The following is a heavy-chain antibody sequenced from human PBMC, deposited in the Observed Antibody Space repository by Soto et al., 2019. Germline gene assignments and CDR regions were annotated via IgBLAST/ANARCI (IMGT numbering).Heavy chain of an antibody. V-gene: IGHV1-69*02. D-gene: IGHD3-10*01. CDR2: IIPMLGMS. Sequence: QVQLVQSGAEVKTPGSSVKVSCTASGDTFNFYTLSWVRQAPGQGLEWMGRIIPMLGMSNYAKKFQGRVTMIADKATRTVYMVLSGLRSEDTALYYCATNYGSGSTHVDNWGHGTLVTVSS. CDR1: GDTFNFYT. CDR3: ATNYGSGSTHVDN. J-gene: IGHJ4*01.